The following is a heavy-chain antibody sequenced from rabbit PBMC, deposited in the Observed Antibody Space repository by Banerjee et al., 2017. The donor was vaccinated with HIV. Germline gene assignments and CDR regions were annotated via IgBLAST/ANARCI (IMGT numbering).Heavy chain of an antibody. Sequence: QSLEESGGDLVKPGASLTLTCTASGFSFSSSYWICWVRQAPGKGLEWIACIYAGSSGSTYYASWAKGRFTISKTSSTTVTLQMTSLTAADTATYFCARDGAGYAGYGYATLDLWGPGTLVTVS. J-gene: IGHJ6*01. CDR2: IYAGSSGST. V-gene: IGHV1S40*01. CDR3: ARDGAGYAGYGYATLDL. D-gene: IGHD6-1*01. CDR1: GFSFSSSYW.